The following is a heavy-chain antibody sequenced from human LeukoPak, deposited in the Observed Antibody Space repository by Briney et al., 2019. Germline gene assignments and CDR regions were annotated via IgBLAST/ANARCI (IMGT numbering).Heavy chain of an antibody. CDR2: IYTSGST. D-gene: IGHD5-18*01. CDR1: GGSISSYY. Sequence: SETLSLTCTVSGGSISSYYWSWIRQPAGKGLEWIGRIYTSGSTNYNPSLKSRVTMSVDTSKNQFSLKLSSVTAADTAVYYCARDGGYSYDLYYYYYGMDVWGQGTTVAVSS. J-gene: IGHJ6*02. V-gene: IGHV4-4*07. CDR3: ARDGGYSYDLYYYYYGMDV.